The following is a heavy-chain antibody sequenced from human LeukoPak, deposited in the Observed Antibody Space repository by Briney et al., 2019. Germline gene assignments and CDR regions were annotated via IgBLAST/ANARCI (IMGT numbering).Heavy chain of an antibody. CDR2: IPASGGST. V-gene: IGHV3-23*01. J-gene: IGHJ4*02. CDR3: ALGGSGWYFPFDY. D-gene: IGHD6-19*01. CDR1: GFTFSSNV. Sequence: GGSLRLSCVASGFTFSSNVMIWVRQAPGKGLEWVSSIPASGGSTYYADSVKGRFTISRDNAKNSLYLQMNSLRAEDTAVYYCALGGSGWYFPFDYWGQGTLVTVSS.